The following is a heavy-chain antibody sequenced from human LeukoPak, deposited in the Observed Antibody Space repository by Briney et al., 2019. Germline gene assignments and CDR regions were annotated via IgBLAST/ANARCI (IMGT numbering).Heavy chain of an antibody. V-gene: IGHV3-23*01. CDR1: EFSFRNYA. J-gene: IGHJ4*02. D-gene: IGHD6-19*01. CDR2: ISGSGASS. CDR3: ARVGRSGWTVDY. Sequence: GGSLRLSCAASEFSFRNYAMSWVRQAPGKGLEWISTISGSGASSYYAGSVKGRFTISRDNAKNSLHLQMNSLRAEDTAVYYCARVGRSGWTVDYWGQGTLVTVSS.